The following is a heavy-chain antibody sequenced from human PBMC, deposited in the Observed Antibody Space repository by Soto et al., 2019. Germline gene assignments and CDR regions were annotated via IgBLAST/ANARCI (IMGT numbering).Heavy chain of an antibody. Sequence: GGSLRFSCAASGFTFSSYSMNWVRQAPGKGLEWVSSISSSSSYIYYADAVKGRFTISRDNSKSTLYLQMSSLRAEDTAVYYCARAFCTNGVCYYFFDYWGHGTLVTVSS. D-gene: IGHD2-8*01. V-gene: IGHV3-21*01. CDR3: ARAFCTNGVCYYFFDY. CDR2: ISSSSSYI. CDR1: GFTFSSYS. J-gene: IGHJ4*01.